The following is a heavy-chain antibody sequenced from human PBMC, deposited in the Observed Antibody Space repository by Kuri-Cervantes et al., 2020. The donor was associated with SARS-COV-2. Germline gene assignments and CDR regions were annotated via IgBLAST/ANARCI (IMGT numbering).Heavy chain of an antibody. J-gene: IGHJ4*02. V-gene: IGHV3-23*01. CDR1: GFTFSSDA. Sequence: ESLEISCAASGFTFSSDAMSWVRQAPGKGVEWVSTISSSGGSNYYADSVKGRFTIPRDNSKNTLYLQINRLRADDTAVYYCAKDRGYSTGYFDYWGQGTLVTDSS. D-gene: IGHD5-12*01. CDR3: AKDRGYSTGYFDY. CDR2: ISSSGGSN.